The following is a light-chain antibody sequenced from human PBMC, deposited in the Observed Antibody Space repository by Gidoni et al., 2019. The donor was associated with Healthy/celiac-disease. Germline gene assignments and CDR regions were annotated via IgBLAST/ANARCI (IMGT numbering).Light chain of an antibody. J-gene: IGKJ2*01. Sequence: DIQLTQSPSSLSASVGDRVTITCRASQSISSYLNWYQQKPGKAPKLLIYAASSLQSGGPSMFSGSGSGTDFTLTISSLQPEDFATYYCQQSYSTPKTFXQXTKLEIK. CDR2: AAS. V-gene: IGKV1-39*01. CDR1: QSISSY. CDR3: QQSYSTPKT.